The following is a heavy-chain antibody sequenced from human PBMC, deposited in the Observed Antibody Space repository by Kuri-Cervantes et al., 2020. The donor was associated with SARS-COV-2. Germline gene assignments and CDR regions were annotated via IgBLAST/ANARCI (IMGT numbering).Heavy chain of an antibody. V-gene: IGHV1-3*01. D-gene: IGHD3-3*01. CDR2: INAGNGNT. J-gene: IGHJ6*02. Sequence: ASVKVSCKVSGGTFSSNAISWVRQAPGQGLEWMGGINAGNGNTKYSQKFQGRVTITRDTSASTAYMELRSLRSDDTAVYYCARDERFLEWFQYYYYYYGMDVWGQGTTVTVSS. CDR1: GGTFSSNA. CDR3: ARDERFLEWFQYYYYYYGMDV.